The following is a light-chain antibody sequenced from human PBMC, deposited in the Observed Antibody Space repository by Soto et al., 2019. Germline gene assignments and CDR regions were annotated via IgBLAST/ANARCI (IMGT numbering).Light chain of an antibody. J-gene: IGKJ2*01. V-gene: IGKV1-39*01. CDR3: QHRYSTPYT. CDR1: QSISSY. Sequence: DIQMTQSPSSLSASVGDRVTITCRASQSISSYLNWYQQKPGKAPKLLIYAASSLQSGVPSRFSGSGSGTDFTLTISSLQPEDFATYYCQHRYSTPYTFGQGTKLEIK. CDR2: AAS.